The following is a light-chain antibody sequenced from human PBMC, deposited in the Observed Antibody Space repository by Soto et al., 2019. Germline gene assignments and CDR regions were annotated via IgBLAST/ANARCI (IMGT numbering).Light chain of an antibody. CDR1: QSISSY. CDR3: QQSYSTPLT. Sequence: DIQMTQSPCSLSASVGDRVTITCRASQSISSYLNWYQQKPGKAPKLLIYDASSLESGVPSRFSGSGSGTEFTLTISSLQPEDFATYYCQQSYSTPLTFGGGTKVDIK. J-gene: IGKJ4*01. CDR2: DAS. V-gene: IGKV1-39*01.